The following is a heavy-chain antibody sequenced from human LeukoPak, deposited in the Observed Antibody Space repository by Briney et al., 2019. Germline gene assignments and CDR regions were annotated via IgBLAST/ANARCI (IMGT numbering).Heavy chain of an antibody. CDR2: IRGKANSYAT. J-gene: IGHJ6*03. CDR3: ARDQRTRAYYYYYYMDV. CDR1: GFTFSGSA. V-gene: IGHV3-73*01. Sequence: GGSLRLSCAASGFTFSGSAMHWVRQASGKGLEWVGRIRGKANSYATAYAASVKGRFTISRDDSKNTAYLQMNSLRAEDTAVYYYARDQRTRAYYYYYYMDVWGKGTTVTVSS.